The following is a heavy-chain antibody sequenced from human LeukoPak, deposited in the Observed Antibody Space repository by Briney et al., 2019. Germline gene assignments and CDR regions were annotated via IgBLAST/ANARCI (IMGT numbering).Heavy chain of an antibody. CDR2: IHTSGGTT. V-gene: IGHV1-46*01. Sequence: GASVKGSCKASGYTFTTYFMHWVRQAPGQGLEWMGIIHTSGGTTKYAQKVQDRVTMTRDTSTNTVYMELSSLKFDDTAVYYCAREGGDGGPFDYWGQGTLVTVSS. J-gene: IGHJ4*02. D-gene: IGHD4-23*01. CDR3: AREGGDGGPFDY. CDR1: GYTFTTYF.